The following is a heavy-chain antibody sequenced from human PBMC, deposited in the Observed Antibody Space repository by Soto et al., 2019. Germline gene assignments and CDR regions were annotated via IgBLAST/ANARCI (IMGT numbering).Heavy chain of an antibody. CDR1: GYTFTDYW. Sequence: GESLKISCKGSGYTFTDYWISWVRQMPGKGVELVGILDPRDSYSDYSRTFQGRVSISSYQALNTAHLRWGSLQTSDTAIYYCARVRIRDSAMVDFHXWGQGTLVTVSX. D-gene: IGHD5-18*01. CDR3: ARVRIRDSAMVDFHX. J-gene: IGHJ4*02. V-gene: IGHV5-10-1*01. CDR2: LDPRDSYS.